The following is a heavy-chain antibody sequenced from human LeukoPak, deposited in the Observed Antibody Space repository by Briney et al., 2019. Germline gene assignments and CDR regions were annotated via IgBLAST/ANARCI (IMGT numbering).Heavy chain of an antibody. CDR3: ASLLATTGDYYYGMDV. CDR1: GGTFSSYA. D-gene: IGHD5-12*01. V-gene: IGHV1-69*13. CDR2: IIPIFGTA. J-gene: IGHJ6*04. Sequence: GASVKVSCKASGGTFSSYAISWVRQAPGQGLEWMGGIIPIFGTANYAQKFQGRVTITADESTSTAYMEPSSLRSEDTAVYYCASLLATTGDYYYGMDVWGKGTTVTVSS.